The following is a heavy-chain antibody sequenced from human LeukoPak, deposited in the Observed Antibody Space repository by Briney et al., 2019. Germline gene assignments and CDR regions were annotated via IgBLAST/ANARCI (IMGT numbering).Heavy chain of an antibody. V-gene: IGHV1-46*01. CDR3: ARGSGYYYNY. Sequence: ASVRVSCKASGYTLTDRYLHWLRQAPGQGLEWMGIINPSGGSTSYAQKFQGRVTMTRDTSTSTVYMELSSLGSEDTAVYYCARGSGYYYNYWGQGTLVTVSS. J-gene: IGHJ4*02. CDR1: GYTLTDRY. CDR2: INPSGGST. D-gene: IGHD3-22*01.